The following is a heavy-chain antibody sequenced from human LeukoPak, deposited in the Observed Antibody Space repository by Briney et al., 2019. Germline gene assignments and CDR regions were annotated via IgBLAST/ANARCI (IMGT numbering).Heavy chain of an antibody. CDR1: GGSVSSSF. CDR2: IYYSGST. V-gene: IGHV4-30-4*01. D-gene: IGHD2-2*01. CDR3: ARGYFVVVPAARNWFDP. J-gene: IGHJ5*02. Sequence: SETLSLTCSVSGGSVSSSFWSWIRQPPGKGLEWIGYIYYSGSTYYNPSLKSRVTISVDTSKNQFSLKLSSVTAADTAVYYCARGYFVVVPAARNWFDPWGQGTLVTVSS.